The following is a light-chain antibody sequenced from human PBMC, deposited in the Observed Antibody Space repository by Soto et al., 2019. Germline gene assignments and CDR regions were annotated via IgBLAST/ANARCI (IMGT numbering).Light chain of an antibody. CDR1: QSVTSTY. V-gene: IGKV3-20*01. CDR2: GTS. J-gene: IGKJ1*01. CDR3: QQYGRSPWT. Sequence: EIVMTQSPATLSVSPGEGATLSCRASQSVTSTYLAWYQQKPGQAPRLLIHGTSSRATGIPDRFSGSGSGTEFTLTISRLEPEDFAVYYCQQYGRSPWTFGQGTKVDIK.